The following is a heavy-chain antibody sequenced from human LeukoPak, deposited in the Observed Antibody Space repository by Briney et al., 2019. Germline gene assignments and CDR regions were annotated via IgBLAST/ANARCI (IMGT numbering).Heavy chain of an antibody. V-gene: IGHV4-34*01. D-gene: IGHD3-10*01. CDR1: GGSFSGYY. Sequence: SDTLSLTCAVYGGSFSGYYWSWIRQPPGKGLGWIGEINHSGSTNYNPSLKSRVTISVDTSKNQFSLKLSSVTAADTAVYYCARGGYYYGSGRARNWFDRWGQGTLVTVSS. CDR3: ARGGYYYGSGRARNWFDR. CDR2: INHSGST. J-gene: IGHJ5*02.